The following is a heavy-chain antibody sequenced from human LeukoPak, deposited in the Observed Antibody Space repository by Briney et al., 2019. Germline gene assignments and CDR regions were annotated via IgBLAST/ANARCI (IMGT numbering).Heavy chain of an antibody. Sequence: ASVKVSCKPSGYTFTSYAIHWVRQAPGQRLEWMGWINPANGNTKYSQKFQGRVTITRDTSTSTAYMELRSLRSDDTAVYYCARAMAAAGRSNWFDPWGQGTLVTVSS. CDR2: INPANGNT. CDR1: GYTFTSYA. CDR3: ARAMAAAGRSNWFDP. D-gene: IGHD6-13*01. V-gene: IGHV1-3*01. J-gene: IGHJ5*02.